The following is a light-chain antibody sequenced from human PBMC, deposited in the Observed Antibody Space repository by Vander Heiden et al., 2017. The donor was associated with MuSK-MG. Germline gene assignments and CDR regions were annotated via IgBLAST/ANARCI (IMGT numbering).Light chain of an antibody. CDR2: GNS. Sequence: QSVLTQPPSVSGAPGQRVTIPCTGSSSNIGAGYDVHWYHQLPGTAPNLLIYGNSNRPSGVPDRFSGSKSGTSASLAITGLQAEDEADYYCQSYDSSLSGSVFGGGTKLTVL. V-gene: IGLV1-40*01. CDR3: QSYDSSLSGSV. J-gene: IGLJ3*02. CDR1: SSNIGAGYD.